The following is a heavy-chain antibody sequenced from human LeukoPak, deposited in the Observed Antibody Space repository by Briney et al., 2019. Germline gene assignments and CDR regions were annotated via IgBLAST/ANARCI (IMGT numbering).Heavy chain of an antibody. CDR1: GDSVSSNTAA. Sequence: SQTLSLTCAISGDSVSSNTAAWNWIRQSPSRGLEWLGRTYYRSKWNNDYAVSVKSRITINPDTSKYQFSLQLNSVTPEDTAVYYCARDSDAYDAFDIWGQGTMVTVSS. D-gene: IGHD2-21*01. CDR3: ARDSDAYDAFDI. CDR2: TYYRSKWNN. V-gene: IGHV6-1*01. J-gene: IGHJ3*02.